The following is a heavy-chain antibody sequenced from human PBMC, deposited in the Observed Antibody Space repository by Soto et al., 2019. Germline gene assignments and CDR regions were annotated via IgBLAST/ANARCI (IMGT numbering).Heavy chain of an antibody. CDR2: IYYIGST. CDR3: ARLGDRVNYYYMDV. V-gene: IGHV4-39*01. D-gene: IGHD6-13*01. J-gene: IGHJ6*03. Sequence: QLQLQESGPGLVKPAETLSVTCTVSGGPISSSNHYWGWIRQPPGKGLEWIGSIYYIGSTYYNPAVQSRVTMSVDTSKNQFSLKVKSVTAADTAVYFCARLGDRVNYYYMDVWGKGTTVTVSS. CDR1: GGPISSSNHY.